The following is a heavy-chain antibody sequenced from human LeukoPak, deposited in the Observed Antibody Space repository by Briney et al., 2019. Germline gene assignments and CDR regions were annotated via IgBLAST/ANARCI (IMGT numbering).Heavy chain of an antibody. CDR3: ARGTTAAAGYYYFDY. CDR2: IKQDGSEK. CDR1: GFTFSSYW. V-gene: IGHV3-7*04. J-gene: IGHJ4*02. Sequence: GGSLRLSCAASGFTFSSYWMSWVRQAPGKGLEWVANIKQDGSEKYYVDSVKGRFTISRDNAKNSLYLQMNSLRAEDTAVYYCARGTTAAAGYYYFDYWGQGTQVTVSS. D-gene: IGHD6-13*01.